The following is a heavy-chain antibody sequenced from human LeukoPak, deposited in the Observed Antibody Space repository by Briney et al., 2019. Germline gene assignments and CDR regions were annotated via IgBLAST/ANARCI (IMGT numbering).Heavy chain of an antibody. J-gene: IGHJ4*02. D-gene: IGHD3-10*01. CDR2: ISSNGGST. CDR3: AKDLLRVVRAGSGSYCFDY. CDR1: GFTFSSYA. V-gene: IGHV3-64*01. Sequence: GGSLRLSCAASGFTFSSYAMHWVRQAPGKGLEYVSAISSNGGSTYYANSVKGRFTISRDNSKNTLYLQMNSLRAEDTAVYYCAKDLLRVVRAGSGSYCFDYWGQGTLVTVSS.